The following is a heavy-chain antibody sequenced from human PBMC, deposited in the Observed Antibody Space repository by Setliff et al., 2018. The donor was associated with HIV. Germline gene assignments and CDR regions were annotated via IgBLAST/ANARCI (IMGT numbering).Heavy chain of an antibody. J-gene: IGHJ3*01. V-gene: IGHV3-7*01. CDR1: GFRFSNYW. CDR3: ACHCQSPDAFGV. Sequence: GGSLRLSCVVSGFRFSNYWMSWVRQAPGKGLEWVARISSDASDKKYVDSVKGRFTISRDNAKNSLYLQMSSLRVEDTAVYYCACHCQSPDAFGVWGQGTMVTVSS. CDR2: ISSDASDK.